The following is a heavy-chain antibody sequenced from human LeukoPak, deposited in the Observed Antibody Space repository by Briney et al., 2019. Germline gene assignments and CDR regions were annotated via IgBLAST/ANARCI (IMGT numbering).Heavy chain of an antibody. D-gene: IGHD4-23*01. Sequence: GGSLRLSCAASGFTFDDYAMHWVRQAPGKGLEWVSGISWNSDNIGYADSVKGRFTISRDNAKNSLYLQMNSLRAEDTAFYYCAKAGGNSGYFQHWGQGTLVTVSS. J-gene: IGHJ1*01. V-gene: IGHV3-9*01. CDR3: AKAGGNSGYFQH. CDR1: GFTFDDYA. CDR2: ISWNSDNI.